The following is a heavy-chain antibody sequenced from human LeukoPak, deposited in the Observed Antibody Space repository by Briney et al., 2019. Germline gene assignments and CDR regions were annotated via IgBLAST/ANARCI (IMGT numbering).Heavy chain of an antibody. Sequence: PGGSLRLSCAASGFTFSSYEMNWVRQAPGEGLEWVSYISSSGSTIYYADSVKGRFTISRDNAKNSLYLQMNSLRAEDTAVYYCASMTTVTITFHNFDYWGQGTLVTVSS. CDR1: GFTFSSYE. V-gene: IGHV3-48*03. J-gene: IGHJ4*02. D-gene: IGHD4-17*01. CDR3: ASMTTVTITFHNFDY. CDR2: ISSSGSTI.